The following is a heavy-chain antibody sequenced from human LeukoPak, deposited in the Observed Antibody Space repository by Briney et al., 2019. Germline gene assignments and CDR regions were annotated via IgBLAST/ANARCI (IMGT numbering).Heavy chain of an antibody. CDR3: AREVYDSTSPDGMDV. CDR2: MSQDGVNK. D-gene: IGHD3-22*01. J-gene: IGHJ6*02. V-gene: IGHV3-30-3*01. CDR1: GFTFDIYT. Sequence: GRSLRLSCAASGFTFDIYTVHWVRQAPGKGLEWVAIMSQDGVNKRYADSVKGRFTVSRDSARKTLYLQMNSLRVDDTAAYFCAREVYDSTSPDGMDVWGQGTTVTVSS.